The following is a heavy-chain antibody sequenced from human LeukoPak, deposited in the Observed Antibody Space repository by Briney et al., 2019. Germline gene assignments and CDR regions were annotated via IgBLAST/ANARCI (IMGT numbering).Heavy chain of an antibody. J-gene: IGHJ6*02. CDR1: GGPISSGGYY. CDR3: ARETSTSWHGMDV. CDR2: IYYSGST. V-gene: IGHV4-31*03. Sequence: SETLSLTCTVSGGPISSGGYYWSWIRQHPGKGLEWIGYIYYSGSTYYNPSLKSRVTISVDTSKNQFSLKLSSVTAADTAVYYCARETSTSWHGMDVWGQGTTVTVSS. D-gene: IGHD2-2*01.